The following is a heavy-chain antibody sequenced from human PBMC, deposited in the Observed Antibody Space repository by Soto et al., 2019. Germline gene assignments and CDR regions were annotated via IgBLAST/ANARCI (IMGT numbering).Heavy chain of an antibody. CDR2: TYYRSKWYN. Sequence: SQTLSLTCAISGDSVSSNSAAWNWIRQSPSRGLEWLGRTYYRSKWYNDYAVSVKSRITINPDTSKNQFSLQLNSVTPEDTAVYYCAMGIGYSYGRNWFDPWGKGTLVTVSS. CDR3: AMGIGYSYGRNWFDP. CDR1: GDSVSSNSAA. D-gene: IGHD5-18*01. J-gene: IGHJ5*02. V-gene: IGHV6-1*01.